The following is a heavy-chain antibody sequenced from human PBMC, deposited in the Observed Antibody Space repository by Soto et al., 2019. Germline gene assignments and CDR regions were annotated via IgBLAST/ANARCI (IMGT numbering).Heavy chain of an antibody. Sequence: TSETLSLTCSVSGGSVSRGAYYWSWIRQHPGTGLEWLGYIYYSGSTYYNPSLRSRLTMSLDTSKNQFSLKVTSVTAADTAVYYCARGTCDSTNCHLDYWGQGTLVTVSS. V-gene: IGHV4-31*03. CDR1: GGSVSRGAYY. CDR2: IYYSGST. J-gene: IGHJ4*02. D-gene: IGHD2-2*01. CDR3: ARGTCDSTNCHLDY.